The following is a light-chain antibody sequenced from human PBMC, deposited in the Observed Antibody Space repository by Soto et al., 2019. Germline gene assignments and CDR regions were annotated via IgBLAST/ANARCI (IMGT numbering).Light chain of an antibody. Sequence: VLTQPRSVSGSPGQSVTISCTGTSSDVGRYNYVSWYQQHPGKAPKLIIYDVTKRPSGVPDRFSGSKSGNTASLTISGLQAEDEVDYYCCSYAGGYIFVFGTGTKVTVL. CDR2: DVT. CDR1: SSDVGRYNY. J-gene: IGLJ1*01. V-gene: IGLV2-11*01. CDR3: CSYAGGYIFV.